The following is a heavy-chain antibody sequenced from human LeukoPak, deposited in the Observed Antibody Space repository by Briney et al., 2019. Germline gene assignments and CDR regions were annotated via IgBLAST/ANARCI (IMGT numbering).Heavy chain of an antibody. CDR1: GGSITSSTSY. CDR3: ARPSTWGNYYNY. CDR2: IYYSGST. D-gene: IGHD4-11*01. J-gene: IGHJ4*02. V-gene: IGHV4-39*01. Sequence: SETLSLTCTVSGGSITSSTSYWGWIRQPPGKGLEWIGTIYYSGSTYYNPSLKSRATMSVDTSKNQFSLKLSSVTAADTAVYYCARPSTWGNYYNYWGQGTLVTVSS.